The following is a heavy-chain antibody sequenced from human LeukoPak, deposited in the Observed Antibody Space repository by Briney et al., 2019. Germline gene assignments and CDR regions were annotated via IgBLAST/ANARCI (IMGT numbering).Heavy chain of an antibody. V-gene: IGHV1-46*01. CDR1: GYTFTSYY. CDR2: INPSGGST. CDR3: ARVDIKGGYYDSSGYSLFDY. J-gene: IGHJ4*02. Sequence: GASVKVSCKASGYTFTSYYMHWVRQAPGQGLEWMGIINPSGGSTSYAQKFQGRVTMTRDTSTSTVYMELSSLRSEDTAAYYCARVDIKGGYYDSSGYSLFDYWGQGALVTVSS. D-gene: IGHD3-22*01.